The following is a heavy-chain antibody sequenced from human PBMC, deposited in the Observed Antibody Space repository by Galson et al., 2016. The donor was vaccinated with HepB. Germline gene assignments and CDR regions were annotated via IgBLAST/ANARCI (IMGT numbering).Heavy chain of an antibody. J-gene: IGHJ3*02. CDR1: GFTFSDYY. CDR2: ISISSSYT. CDR3: ARNRGYSGYDAFDI. Sequence: SLRLSCAASGFTFSDYYMSWIRQAPGKGLEWVSYISISSSYTNYADSVKGRFTISRDKAKNSVYLQMNSLRAEDTAVYYCARNRGYSGYDAFDIWGQGTMVTVSS. D-gene: IGHD5-12*01. V-gene: IGHV3-11*03.